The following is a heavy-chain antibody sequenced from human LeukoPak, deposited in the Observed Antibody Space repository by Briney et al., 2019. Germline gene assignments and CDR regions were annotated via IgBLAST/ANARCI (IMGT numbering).Heavy chain of an antibody. V-gene: IGHV4-39*01. Sequence: SETLSLTCTVSGGSISSSSYYWGWTRQPPGKGLEWIGSIYYSGSTYYNPSLKSRVTISVDTSKNQFSLKLSSVTAADTAVYYCARHPSKAGIVVADPYYYYYYYMDVWGKGTTVTVSS. CDR3: ARHPSKAGIVVADPYYYYYYYMDV. CDR2: IYYSGST. J-gene: IGHJ6*03. D-gene: IGHD3-22*01. CDR1: GGSISSSSYY.